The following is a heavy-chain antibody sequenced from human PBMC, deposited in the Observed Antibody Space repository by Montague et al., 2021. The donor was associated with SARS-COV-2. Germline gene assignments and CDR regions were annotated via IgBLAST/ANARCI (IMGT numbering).Heavy chain of an antibody. J-gene: IGHJ4*02. Sequence: SLRLSCAASGITFQSYAMSWVRQTPGKGLEWVSAIVPAGISTWHAESVKGRFTISRDNSKNTLYLQMNSLRAEDTAVYYCAKASWIQLWFRTPYFDYWGQGTLVTVSS. CDR3: AKASWIQLWFRTPYFDY. CDR2: IVPAGIST. V-gene: IGHV3-23*01. CDR1: GITFQSYA. D-gene: IGHD5-18*01.